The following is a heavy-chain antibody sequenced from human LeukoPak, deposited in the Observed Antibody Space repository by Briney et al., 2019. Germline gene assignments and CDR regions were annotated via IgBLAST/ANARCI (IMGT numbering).Heavy chain of an antibody. D-gene: IGHD2-2*01. CDR1: GGSLSGYY. Sequence: PSETLSLTCAVYGGSLSGYYWSWIRQPPGKGLEWIGAINHSGSTNYNPSLKSRVTISVDTSKNQFSLKLSSVTAADTAVYYCASVSLGYCSSTSCRSGGYWGQGTLVTVSS. CDR3: ASVSLGYCSSTSCRSGGY. CDR2: INHSGST. V-gene: IGHV4-34*01. J-gene: IGHJ4*02.